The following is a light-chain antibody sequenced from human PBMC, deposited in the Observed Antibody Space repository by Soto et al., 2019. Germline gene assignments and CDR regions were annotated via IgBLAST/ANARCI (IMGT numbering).Light chain of an antibody. V-gene: IGKV3-11*01. CDR1: QSVSIY. CDR2: DAS. CDR3: QQRSSFPLT. J-gene: IGKJ4*01. Sequence: EIVLTQSPATLSLSPGERATLSCRASQSVSIYLAWYQQKPGQAPRLLIYDASNRATGIPARFSGSGSGTDFSLTISSLEPEDFAFYYCQQRSSFPLTFGGGTKVEIK.